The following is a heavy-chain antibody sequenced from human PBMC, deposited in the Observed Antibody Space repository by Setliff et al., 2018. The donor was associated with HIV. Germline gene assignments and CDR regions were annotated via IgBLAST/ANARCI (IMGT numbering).Heavy chain of an antibody. CDR3: ARGATLLPGYSDRWEYFYMDV. V-gene: IGHV4-34*01. CDR2: INHSGST. CDR1: GGSFSEYY. D-gene: IGHD5-12*01. Sequence: TLSLTCAVYGGSFSEYYWSWIRQSPGKDLEWIGEINHSGSTHYNPPLKSRATISVDTSKNQFSLRLNSVTAADTAAYYCARGATLLPGYSDRWEYFYMDVWGKGTTVTVSS. J-gene: IGHJ6*03.